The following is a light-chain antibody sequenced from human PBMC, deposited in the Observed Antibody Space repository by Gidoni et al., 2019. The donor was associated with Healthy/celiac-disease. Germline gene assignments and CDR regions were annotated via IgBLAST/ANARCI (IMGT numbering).Light chain of an antibody. J-gene: IGLJ2*01. CDR3: QAWDSSTVV. CDR1: KLGDKY. V-gene: IGLV3-1*01. CDR2: QDS. Sequence: SYELTQPPSVSVSPGQTARITCSGDKLGDKYACWYQQKPGQSPVLDIYQDSKRPSGIPERFSGSNSGNTATLTISGTQAMDEADYYCQAWDSSTVVFGGGTKLTVL.